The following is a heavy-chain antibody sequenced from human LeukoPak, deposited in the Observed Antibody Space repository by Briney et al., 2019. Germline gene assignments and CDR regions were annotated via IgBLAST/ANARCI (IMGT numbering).Heavy chain of an antibody. CDR3: ARVCSSGRCLDY. V-gene: IGHV4-38-2*02. CDR1: GYSISSGYY. CDR2: INHSGST. J-gene: IGHJ4*02. D-gene: IGHD2-15*01. Sequence: PLETLSLTCTVSGYSISSGYYWAWMRQPPGKGLEWIGSINHSGSTYYNPSLKSRVTVSVDTSKNQVSLRLSSVTAADTAVYYCARVCSSGRCLDYWGQGTLVTVSS.